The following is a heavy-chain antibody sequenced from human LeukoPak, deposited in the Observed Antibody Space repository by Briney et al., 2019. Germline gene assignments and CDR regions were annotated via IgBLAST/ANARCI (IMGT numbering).Heavy chain of an antibody. Sequence: ASVKVSCKASADTFSNYDINWVRQATGQGFEWMGWLSPTSSRAGSAQKFQSRVTFTRDTSISTVYMELSSLTSEDTAVYYCARARYSSSFYWGPYFDYWGQGTLVTVSS. V-gene: IGHV1-8*03. CDR2: LSPTSSRA. CDR1: ADTFSNYD. CDR3: ARARYSSSFYWGPYFDY. J-gene: IGHJ4*02. D-gene: IGHD6-6*01.